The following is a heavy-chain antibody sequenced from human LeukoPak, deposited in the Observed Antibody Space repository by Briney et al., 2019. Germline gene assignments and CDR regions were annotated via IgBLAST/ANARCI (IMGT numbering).Heavy chain of an antibody. V-gene: IGHV1-69*06. D-gene: IGHD3-3*01. CDR2: LTPLAGTP. CDR1: GDTFGTFS. Sequence: GASVKVSCQASGDTFGTFSFNWVRQAPSEGLEWLGGLTPLAGTPNYAQKFLGRLTISADKSTSTVYMELSRLTSEDTAVYFCAKFWSGYYTDWGQGTLVSVSS. CDR3: AKFWSGYYTD. J-gene: IGHJ4*02.